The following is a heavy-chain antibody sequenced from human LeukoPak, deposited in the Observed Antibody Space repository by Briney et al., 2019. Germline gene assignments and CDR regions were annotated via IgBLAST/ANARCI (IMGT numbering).Heavy chain of an antibody. CDR1: GFPFSSSS. J-gene: IGHJ3*02. CDR2: ISSSSSHI. D-gene: IGHD5-24*01. CDR3: ARRAYNWGAFDI. V-gene: IGHV3-21*04. Sequence: NTGGSLRLSCTASGFPFSSSSMNWVRQAPGKGLEWVSSISSSSSHIYYGDSVKGRFTISRDISKNTLYLQMNSLRAEDTAVYYCARRAYNWGAFDIWGQGTMVTVSS.